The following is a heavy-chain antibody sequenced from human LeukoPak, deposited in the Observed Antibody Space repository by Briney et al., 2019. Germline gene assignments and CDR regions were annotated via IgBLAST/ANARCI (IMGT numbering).Heavy chain of an antibody. CDR2: INPNTGGT. D-gene: IGHD3-10*01. Sequence: GASVKVSCKTSGYIFTGYYIHWVRQAPGQGLEWMGWINPNTGGTNYAQDFQGRVTMTRDTDVTTAYMELRSLRSDDTAVYFCARERESGRSDAFDFWGQGTMVTVSS. CDR3: ARERESGRSDAFDF. V-gene: IGHV1-2*02. CDR1: GYIFTGYY. J-gene: IGHJ3*01.